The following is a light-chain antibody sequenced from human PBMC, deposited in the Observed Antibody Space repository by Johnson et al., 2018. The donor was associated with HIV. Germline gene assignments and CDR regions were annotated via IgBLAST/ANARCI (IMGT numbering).Light chain of an antibody. J-gene: IGLJ1*01. CDR2: ENN. Sequence: QSVLTQPPSVSAAPVQKVTISCSGSSSNIGNNYVSWYQQLPGTAPKLLIYENNKRPSGIPDRFSGSKSCTSATLGITGLQTGDEADYYCGTWDSSLSVYVFGTWTKVTFL. V-gene: IGLV1-51*02. CDR1: SSNIGNNY. CDR3: GTWDSSLSVYV.